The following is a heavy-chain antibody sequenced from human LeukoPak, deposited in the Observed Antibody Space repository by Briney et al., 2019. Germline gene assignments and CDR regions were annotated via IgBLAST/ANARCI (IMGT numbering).Heavy chain of an antibody. J-gene: IGHJ4*02. Sequence: KASGTLSLTCAVSGGSISTYNWWSWVRQPPGKGLEWIGEIFYSGSINYNPSLKSRVTLSLDKSKNQFSLQLSSVTAADTAVYYCAPYGGDWNFDSWGQGTLVTVSS. CDR2: IFYSGSI. D-gene: IGHD2-21*01. V-gene: IGHV4-4*02. CDR1: GGSISTYNW. CDR3: APYGGDWNFDS.